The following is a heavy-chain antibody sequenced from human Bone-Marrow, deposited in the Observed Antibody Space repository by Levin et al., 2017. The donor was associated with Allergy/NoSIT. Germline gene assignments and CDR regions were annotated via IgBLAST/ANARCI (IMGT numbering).Heavy chain of an antibody. V-gene: IGHV3-23*01. CDR3: AKGFQPWLTDPNWFDS. J-gene: IGHJ5*01. CDR1: GFTFNTYW. CDR2: ITGSGGYT. Sequence: GESLKISCAASGFTFNTYWMHWVRQAPGKGLEWVSSITGSGGYTNFAESVKGRFSISRDNSKNTLYLQLNSLRVDDSAVYYCAKGFQPWLTDPNWFDSWGQGTLVTVSS. D-gene: IGHD3-16*01.